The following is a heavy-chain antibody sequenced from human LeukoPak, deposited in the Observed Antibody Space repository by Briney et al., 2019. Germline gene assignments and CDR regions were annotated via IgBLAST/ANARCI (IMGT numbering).Heavy chain of an antibody. V-gene: IGHV3-66*01. J-gene: IGHJ4*02. Sequence: PGGSLRLSCAASGFTVSSNYMSWVRQAPGKGLEWVSVIYSGGSTYYADSVKGRFTISRDNSKNTLYLQMNSLRAEDTAVYYCAAVNYYDSSGYYYWGQGTLVTVSS. D-gene: IGHD3-22*01. CDR3: AAVNYYDSSGYYY. CDR1: GFTVSSNY. CDR2: IYSGGST.